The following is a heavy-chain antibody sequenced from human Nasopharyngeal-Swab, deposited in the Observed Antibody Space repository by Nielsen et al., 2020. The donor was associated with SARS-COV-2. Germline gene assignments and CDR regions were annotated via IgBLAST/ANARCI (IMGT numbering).Heavy chain of an antibody. J-gene: IGHJ5*02. Sequence: SVKVSCKPSRDTFIGYGLSWVRQAPGQGLECMGGLIPIFGTATYAQKFQGRVTITADESRSTVYMELRSLRSEDTAVYYCARDGSSSGWSNWFDPWGQGTLVTV. CDR3: ARDGSSSGWSNWFDP. CDR1: RDTFIGYG. D-gene: IGHD6-19*01. V-gene: IGHV1-69*13. CDR2: LIPIFGTA.